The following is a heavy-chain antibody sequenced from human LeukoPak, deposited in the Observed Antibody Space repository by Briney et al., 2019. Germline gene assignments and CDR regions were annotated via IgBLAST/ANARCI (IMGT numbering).Heavy chain of an antibody. V-gene: IGHV3-7*03. Sequence: GGSLRLSCAASGFTFSNYWMTWVRRAPGKGLEWVANIRRDGSETHYEDSVMGRFTISRDNAKNTLYLQMNSLRAEDTAVYYCAKGTTVVGVHGGFDYWGQGTLVTVSS. J-gene: IGHJ4*02. CDR1: GFTFSNYW. D-gene: IGHD1-26*01. CDR2: IRRDGSET. CDR3: AKGTTVVGVHGGFDY.